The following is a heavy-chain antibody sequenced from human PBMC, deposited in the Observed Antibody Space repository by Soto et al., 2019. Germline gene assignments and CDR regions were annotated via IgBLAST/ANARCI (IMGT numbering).Heavy chain of an antibody. CDR2: ISGSGGST. CDR3: AKIYYYDSSGYYRPDYFVY. CDR1: GFTFSSYA. D-gene: IGHD3-22*01. J-gene: IGHJ4*02. V-gene: IGHV3-23*01. Sequence: GWSLRLSCAASGFTFSSYAMSWVRQGPGKGLEWVSAISGSGGSTYYADSVKGRFTISRDNSKNTLYLQMNSLRAEDTAVYYCAKIYYYDSSGYYRPDYFVYWGQGTLVTISS.